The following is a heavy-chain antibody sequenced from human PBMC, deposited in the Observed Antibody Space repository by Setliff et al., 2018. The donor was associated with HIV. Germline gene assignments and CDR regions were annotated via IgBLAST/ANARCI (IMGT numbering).Heavy chain of an antibody. J-gene: IGHJ3*02. V-gene: IGHV1-24*01. Sequence: GASVKVSCKVSGYTPTELSIHWARQAPGKGLEWMGGFDPQYDKTFYAQKFQGRVTMSEDTSTDTAYMELSSLRSEDTAVYYCATRAYDSRGYLRSRVSGAAFDIWGQGTMVTVSS. CDR3: ATRAYDSRGYLRSRVSGAAFDI. D-gene: IGHD3-22*01. CDR1: GYTPTELS. CDR2: FDPQYDKT.